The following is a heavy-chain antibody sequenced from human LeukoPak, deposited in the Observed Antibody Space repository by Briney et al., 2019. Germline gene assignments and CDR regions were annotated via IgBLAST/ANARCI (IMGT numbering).Heavy chain of an antibody. V-gene: IGHV3-21*01. CDR1: GFTFSSYS. D-gene: IGHD2-15*01. J-gene: IGHJ3*02. CDR3: ARDEDVNTFDI. CDR2: ISSSNNYI. Sequence: GGSLRLSCAASGFTFSSYSMKWVRQAPGKGLEWVSSISSSNNYIYYADSVKGRFTISRDNAKNSLYLQMNSLRAEDTAVYYCARDEDVNTFDIWGQGTMVTVSS.